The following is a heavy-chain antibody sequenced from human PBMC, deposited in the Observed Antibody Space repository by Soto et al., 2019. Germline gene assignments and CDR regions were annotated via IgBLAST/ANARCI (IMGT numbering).Heavy chain of an antibody. CDR1: GYTFISYG. V-gene: IGHV1-18*01. Sequence: QVLLVHSGAEVKKPGASVKVSCKASGYTFISYGFSWVRQAPGQGLEWMGWISAYNGNTNYAQKIQGRVTMTTDTSTSTAYMELRSLRSDDTAVYYCARVELSCSGGSCFPEGDFQHWGQGTLVTVSS. J-gene: IGHJ1*01. CDR3: ARVELSCSGGSCFPEGDFQH. CDR2: ISAYNGNT. D-gene: IGHD2-15*01.